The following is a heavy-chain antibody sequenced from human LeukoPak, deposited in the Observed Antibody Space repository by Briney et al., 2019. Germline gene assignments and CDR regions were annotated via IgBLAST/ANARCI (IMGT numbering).Heavy chain of an antibody. D-gene: IGHD3-3*01. CDR3: ARTPELLRFLEWFPFDY. CDR1: GYTFTSYG. CDR2: ISAYNGNT. V-gene: IGHV1-18*01. Sequence: ASVKVSCKASGYTFTSYGISWVRQAPGQGLEWMGWISAYNGNTNYAQKLQGRVTMTTDTSTSTAYMELRSLRSDDTAVYYCARTPELLRFLEWFPFDYWGQGTLVTVSS. J-gene: IGHJ4*02.